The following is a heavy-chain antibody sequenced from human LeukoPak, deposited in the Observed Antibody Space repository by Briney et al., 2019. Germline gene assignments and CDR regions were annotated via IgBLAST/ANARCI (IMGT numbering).Heavy chain of an antibody. CDR2: IIPIFGTA. D-gene: IGHD2-8*02. V-gene: IGHV1-69*05. Sequence: SVKVSCKASGGTFSSYAISWVRQAPGQGLEWMGGIIPIFGTANYAQKFQGRVTITTDESTSTAYMELRRLRSEDTAVYYCARGVGGLYSWFDPWGQGTLVTVSS. CDR1: GGTFSSYA. J-gene: IGHJ5*02. CDR3: ARGVGGLYSWFDP.